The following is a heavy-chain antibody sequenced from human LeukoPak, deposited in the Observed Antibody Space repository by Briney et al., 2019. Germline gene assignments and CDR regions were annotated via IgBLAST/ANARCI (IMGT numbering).Heavy chain of an antibody. Sequence: SGTLSLTCAVSGGSISSSNWWSWVRQPPGKGLEWIGEIYHSGSTNYNPSLKSRVTISVDTSKNQFSLKLSSVTAADTAVYYCARAAILPGYYYYGMDVWGQGTTVTVSS. V-gene: IGHV4-4*02. CDR2: IYHSGST. CDR1: GGSISSSNW. CDR3: ARAAILPGYYYYGMDV. D-gene: IGHD2-2*01. J-gene: IGHJ6*02.